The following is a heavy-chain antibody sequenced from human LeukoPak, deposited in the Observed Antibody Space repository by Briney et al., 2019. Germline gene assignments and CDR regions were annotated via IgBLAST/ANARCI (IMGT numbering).Heavy chain of an antibody. Sequence: SVKVSCKAPGYTFTVYYIHWVRQAPGQGLEWMGRIIPILGIANYAQKFQGRVTITADKSTSTAYMELSSLRSEDTAVYYCARGTFDPGSSVDIVATIFDYWGQGTLVTVSS. CDR1: GYTFTVYY. V-gene: IGHV1-69*04. CDR3: ARGTFDPGSSVDIVATIFDY. J-gene: IGHJ4*02. CDR2: IIPILGIA. D-gene: IGHD5-12*01.